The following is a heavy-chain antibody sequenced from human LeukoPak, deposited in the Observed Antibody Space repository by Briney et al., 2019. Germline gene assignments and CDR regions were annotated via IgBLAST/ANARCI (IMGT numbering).Heavy chain of an antibody. Sequence: ASVKVSCTASGYIFTGHYIHWVRQTPGQGLEWMGLITPGGGSTSYAQKFQGRVTMTRDTSTTTVYMELSSLTSEDTAVYYCGRGDSSRWSTGVDYWGQGTLVTVSS. J-gene: IGHJ4*02. CDR3: GRGDSSRWSTGVDY. CDR2: ITPGGGST. D-gene: IGHD6-13*01. V-gene: IGHV1-46*01. CDR1: GYIFTGHY.